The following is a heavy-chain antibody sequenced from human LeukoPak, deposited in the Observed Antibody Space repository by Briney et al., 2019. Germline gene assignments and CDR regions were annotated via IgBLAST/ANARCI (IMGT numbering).Heavy chain of an antibody. V-gene: IGHV1-18*01. CDR2: ISAYNGNT. J-gene: IGHJ6*03. Sequence: ASVKVSCKASGYTFTSYAISWVRQAPGQGLEWMGWISAYNGNTNYAQKLQGRVTMTTDTSTSTAYMELRSLRSDDTAVYYCARVVWLSYYYYYMDVWGKGTTVTIPS. CDR1: GYTFTSYA. D-gene: IGHD3/OR15-3a*01. CDR3: ARVVWLSYYYYYMDV.